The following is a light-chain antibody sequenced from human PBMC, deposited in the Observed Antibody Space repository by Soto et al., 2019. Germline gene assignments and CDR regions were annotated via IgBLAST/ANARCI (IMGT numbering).Light chain of an antibody. V-gene: IGLV1-40*01. CDR2: GNT. Sequence: QSVLTQPPSVSGAPGQSVTISCTWISSNIGAVYDVHWYQQRPGTAPKLLIFGNTNRPSGVPDRFSGSKSGTSASLAITGLQAEDEGDYYCQSYDSTLSARYVFGTGTKVTVL. CDR3: QSYDSTLSARYV. CDR1: SSNIGAVYD. J-gene: IGLJ1*01.